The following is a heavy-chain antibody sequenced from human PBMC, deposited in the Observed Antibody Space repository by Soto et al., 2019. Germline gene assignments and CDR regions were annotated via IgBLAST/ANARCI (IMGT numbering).Heavy chain of an antibody. V-gene: IGHV1-69*12. D-gene: IGHD5-18*01. CDR2: IIPIFGTA. Sequence: QVQLVQSGAEVKKPGSSVKFSCKASGGTFSSYAICWVRQAPGQGLEWMGGIIPIFGTANYAQKFQGRVTITADESTSTAYMELSSLRSEDTAVDYCARDGVDTARPYGMDVWGQGTTVTVSS. CDR1: GGTFSSYA. J-gene: IGHJ6*02. CDR3: ARDGVDTARPYGMDV.